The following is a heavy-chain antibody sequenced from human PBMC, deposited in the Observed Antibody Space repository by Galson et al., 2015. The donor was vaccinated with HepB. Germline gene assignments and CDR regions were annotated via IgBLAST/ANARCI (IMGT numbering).Heavy chain of an antibody. J-gene: IGHJ4*02. V-gene: IGHV5-51*03. D-gene: IGHD2-2*01. Sequence: QSGAEVKKPGESLKISCKGSGYSFTSYWIGWVRQMPGKGLEWMGIIYPGDSDTRYSPSFQGQVTISADKSISTAYLQWSSLKASDTAMYYCAMAGRGCSSTSCYEGYFDYWGQGTLVTVSS. CDR3: AMAGRGCSSTSCYEGYFDY. CDR1: GYSFTSYW. CDR2: IYPGDSDT.